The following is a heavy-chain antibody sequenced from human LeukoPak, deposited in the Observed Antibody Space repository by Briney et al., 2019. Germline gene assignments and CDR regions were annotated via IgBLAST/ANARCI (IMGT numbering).Heavy chain of an antibody. CDR3: ARTLRITMVRGVINYFDY. D-gene: IGHD3-10*01. CDR1: GYSISSGYY. J-gene: IGHJ4*02. CDR2: IYYSGST. Sequence: SSETLSLTCTVSGYSISSGYYWGWIRQSPGKGLEWIGSIYYSGSTYYNPSLKSRVTMSVDTSKNQFSLNLKSVTPEDTAVYYCARTLRITMVRGVINYFDYWGQGTLVTVSS. V-gene: IGHV4-38-2*02.